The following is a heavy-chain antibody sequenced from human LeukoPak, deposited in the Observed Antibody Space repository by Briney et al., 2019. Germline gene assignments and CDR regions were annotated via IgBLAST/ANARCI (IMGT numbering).Heavy chain of an antibody. D-gene: IGHD6-19*01. J-gene: IGHJ4*02. CDR2: MSYSGNS. CDR3: ARNGGGWSFDY. Sequence: SETLSLTCTVSGGSISTYYWSWIRQSPGKGLEWIGYMSYSGNSNYSPSLESRVTVSVDTSKNQFSLKLTSVTAADTAVYYCARNGGGWSFDYWGQGTLVTVS. CDR1: GGSISTYY. V-gene: IGHV4-59*08.